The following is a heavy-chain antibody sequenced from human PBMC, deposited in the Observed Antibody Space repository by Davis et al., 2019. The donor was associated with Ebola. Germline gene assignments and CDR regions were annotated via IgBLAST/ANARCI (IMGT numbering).Heavy chain of an antibody. CDR1: GYSFTSYW. CDR2: IDPTNSYT. J-gene: IGHJ4*02. Sequence: GGSLRLSCKGSGYSFTSYWNSWLRQMPGKGLEWMGRIDPTNSYTNSSPSFQGHVTISADKSISTAYLQWSSLKASDTAIYYCATDRNWDFDYWGQGTLVTVSS. CDR3: ATDRNWDFDY. V-gene: IGHV5-10-1*01. D-gene: IGHD7-27*01.